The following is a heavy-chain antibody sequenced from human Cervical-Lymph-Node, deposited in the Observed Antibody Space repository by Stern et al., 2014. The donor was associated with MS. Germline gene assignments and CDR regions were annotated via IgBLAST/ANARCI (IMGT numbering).Heavy chain of an antibody. CDR2: ISYTGST. J-gene: IGHJ4*02. Sequence: QVQLQESGPGLVKPSETLSLTCTVSGGSISSGDYYWGWIRQPPGKGLEWIGSISYTGSTYYKPSLKSRVTISVDTSNNQFFLRLRWVTAADTAVYYCVNSAVAPTVNFDFWGQGTLVTVSS. CDR3: VNSAVAPTVNFDF. D-gene: IGHD6-19*01. CDR1: GGSISSGDYY. V-gene: IGHV4-39*01.